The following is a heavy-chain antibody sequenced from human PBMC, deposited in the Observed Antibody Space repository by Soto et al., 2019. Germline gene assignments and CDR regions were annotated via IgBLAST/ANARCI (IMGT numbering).Heavy chain of an antibody. V-gene: IGHV1-3*01. J-gene: IGHJ4*02. Sequence: ASVKVSCKASGYTFTSYAMHWVRQAPGQRLEWMGWINAGNGNTKYSQKFQGRVTITRDTSASTAYMELSSLRSEDTAVYYCARSMDHPYGHFDYWGQGTLVNVSS. D-gene: IGHD4-17*01. CDR2: INAGNGNT. CDR1: GYTFTSYA. CDR3: ARSMDHPYGHFDY.